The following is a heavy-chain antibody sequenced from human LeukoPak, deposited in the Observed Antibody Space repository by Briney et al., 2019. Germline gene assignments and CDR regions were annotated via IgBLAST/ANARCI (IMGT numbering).Heavy chain of an antibody. CDR3: TSYIEYSSSSGDY. D-gene: IGHD6-6*01. CDR1: GFTFADFT. CDR2: IRSKAYGGTT. J-gene: IGHJ4*02. Sequence: GGSLRLSCSASGFTFADFTMSWFRQSPGQGLEWVGFIRSKAYGGTTEYAASVKGRFTISRDDSKSIAYLQMNSLKTEDTAVYYCTSYIEYSSSSGDYWGQGTLVTVSS. V-gene: IGHV3-49*03.